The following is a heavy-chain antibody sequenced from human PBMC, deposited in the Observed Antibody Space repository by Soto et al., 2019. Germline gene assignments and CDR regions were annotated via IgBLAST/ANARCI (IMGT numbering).Heavy chain of an antibody. CDR3: AREIVVVPAAMSWFDP. V-gene: IGHV4-39*07. CDR2: IYYSGST. J-gene: IGHJ5*02. Sequence: SETLSLTCTVSGGSISSSSYYWCWIRQPPGKGLEWTGSIYYSGSTYYNPSLKSRVTISVDTSKNQFSLKLSSVTAADTAVYYCAREIVVVPAAMSWFDPWGQGTLVTVSS. CDR1: GGSISSSSYY. D-gene: IGHD2-2*01.